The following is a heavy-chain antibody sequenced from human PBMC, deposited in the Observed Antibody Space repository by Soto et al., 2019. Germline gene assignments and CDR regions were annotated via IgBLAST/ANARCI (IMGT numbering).Heavy chain of an antibody. V-gene: IGHV4-39*01. J-gene: IGHJ4*02. Sequence: NPSETLSLTCAVSGGSVTRNNYDWGWIRQPPGKGLEWIGTLYHSGSSNYSPSLRSRVTISVDTSKNQFSLRLNSMTAADTAIYYCARQESEWYQRPFDYWGPGTQVTVSS. CDR1: GGSVTRNNYD. CDR3: ARQESEWYQRPFDY. CDR2: LYHSGSS. D-gene: IGHD2-2*01.